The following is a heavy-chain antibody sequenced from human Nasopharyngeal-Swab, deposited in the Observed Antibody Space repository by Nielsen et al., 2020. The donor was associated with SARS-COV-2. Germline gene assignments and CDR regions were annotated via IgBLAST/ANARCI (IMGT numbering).Heavy chain of an antibody. CDR2: ISSSGSTI. V-gene: IGHV3-48*03. J-gene: IGHJ4*02. D-gene: IGHD6-19*01. CDR3: ARDVGRQWLD. CDR1: GFTFSSYE. Sequence: GESLNISCAASGFTFSSYEMNWVRQAPGKGLEWVSYISSSGSTIYYADSVKGRFTISRDNAKTSLYLQMNSLRAEDTAVYYCARDVGRQWLDWGQGTLVTVSS.